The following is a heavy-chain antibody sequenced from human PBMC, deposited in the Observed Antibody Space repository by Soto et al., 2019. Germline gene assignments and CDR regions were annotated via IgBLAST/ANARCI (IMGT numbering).Heavy chain of an antibody. CDR1: GGSISSVYDC. V-gene: IGHV4-30-4*01. CDR2: IYNGGRT. D-gene: IGHD7-27*01. J-gene: IGHJ4*02. Sequence: QVQLQESGPILVKPSQTLSRTCTVSGGSISSVYDCWSWIRQPPDKGLEWIGHIYNGGRTYNNSSLSRRLSFSVDTSTNNFHLQMRSVSAADTVVYYGASGPSGDKVDYWGQGTLVTVSS. CDR3: ASGPSGDKVDY.